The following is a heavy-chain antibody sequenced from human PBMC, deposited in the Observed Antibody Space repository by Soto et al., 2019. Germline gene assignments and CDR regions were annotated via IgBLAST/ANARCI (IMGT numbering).Heavy chain of an antibody. CDR1: GGTFSSYT. CDR2: IIPILGIA. J-gene: IGHJ6*02. CDR3: ASHAGPNYDILTGYLDYYCYGMDV. D-gene: IGHD3-9*01. Sequence: QVQLVQSGAEVKKPGSSVKVSCKASGGTFSSYTISWVRHAPGQGLEWMGRIIPILGIANYAQKFQGRVTITADKSTSTAYMELSSLRSEDTAVYYCASHAGPNYDILTGYLDYYCYGMDVWGQGTTVTVSS. V-gene: IGHV1-69*02.